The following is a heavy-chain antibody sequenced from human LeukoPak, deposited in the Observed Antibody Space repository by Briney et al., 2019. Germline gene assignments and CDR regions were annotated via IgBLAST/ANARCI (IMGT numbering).Heavy chain of an antibody. Sequence: ASVKVSCKASGNTFTSYYMHWVRQAPGQGLEWMGIINPSGGRTNYAQKFQGRVTMTRDTSTSAVYMELSSLRSEDTAMYYCARNNTAGGPFDYWGQGTLVTVSS. V-gene: IGHV1-46*01. J-gene: IGHJ4*02. D-gene: IGHD6-13*01. CDR3: ARNNTAGGPFDY. CDR2: INPSGGRT. CDR1: GNTFTSYY.